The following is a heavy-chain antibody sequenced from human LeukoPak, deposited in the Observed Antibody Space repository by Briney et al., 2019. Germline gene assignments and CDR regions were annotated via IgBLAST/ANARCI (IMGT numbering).Heavy chain of an antibody. CDR1: GFTFSDYY. D-gene: IGHD3-3*01. CDR2: ISSSGSTI. J-gene: IGHJ4*02. CDR3: ASVDFWSGYYDY. V-gene: IGHV3-11*01. Sequence: PGGSLRLSCAASGFTFSDYYMSWIRQAPGKGLEWVSYISSSGSTIYYADSVKGRFTTSRDNAKNSLYLQMNSLRAEDTAVYYCASVDFWSGYYDYWGQGTLVTVSS.